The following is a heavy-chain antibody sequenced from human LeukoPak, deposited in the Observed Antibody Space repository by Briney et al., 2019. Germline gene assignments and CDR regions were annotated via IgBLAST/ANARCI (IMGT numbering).Heavy chain of an antibody. Sequence: ASVKVSCKASGYTFTSYYMHWVRQAPGQGLERMGLINPSGGSTSYAQKFQGRVTMTRDTSTSTVYMELSSLRSEDTAVYYCACDYYDSSGPPQDSRPWSFWYFDLWGRGTLVTVSS. CDR1: GYTFTSYY. CDR2: INPSGGST. CDR3: ACDYYDSSGPPQDSRPWSFWYFDL. D-gene: IGHD3-22*01. V-gene: IGHV1-46*01. J-gene: IGHJ2*01.